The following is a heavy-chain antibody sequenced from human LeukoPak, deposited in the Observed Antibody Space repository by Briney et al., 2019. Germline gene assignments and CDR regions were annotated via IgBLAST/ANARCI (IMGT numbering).Heavy chain of an antibody. CDR2: IYSDGRT. D-gene: IGHD3-22*01. Sequence: GGSLRLSCAASSNKYMTWVRQAPGKGLEWVSLIYSDGRTYYADSVKGRCTISRDNSKNTLYLQMNSLRVEDTDVYYCARGLFLSGYLDAFDIWGQGTVVTVSS. CDR1: SNKY. V-gene: IGHV3-53*01. CDR3: ARGLFLSGYLDAFDI. J-gene: IGHJ3*02.